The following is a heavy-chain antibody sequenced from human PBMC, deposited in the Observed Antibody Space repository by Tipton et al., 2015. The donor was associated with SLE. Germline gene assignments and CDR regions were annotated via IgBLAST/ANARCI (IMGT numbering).Heavy chain of an antibody. CDR2: INHSGST. D-gene: IGHD3-16*02. V-gene: IGHV4-34*01. J-gene: IGHJ4*02. Sequence: LRLSCAVYGGSFSGYYWSWIRQPPGKGLEWIGEINHSGSTNYNPSLKSRVTISVDTSKNQFSLKLSSVTAADTAVYYCARLGYVWGSYRPYYFDYWGQGTLVTVSS. CDR3: ARLGYVWGSYRPYYFDY. CDR1: GGSFSGYY.